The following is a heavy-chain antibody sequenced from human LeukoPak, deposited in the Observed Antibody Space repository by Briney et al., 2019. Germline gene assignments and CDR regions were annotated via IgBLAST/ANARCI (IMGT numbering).Heavy chain of an antibody. CDR2: INPNSGGT. CDR3: ARDKGYDYVWGSYRSYMDV. V-gene: IGHV1-2*02. J-gene: IGHJ6*03. CDR1: GYTFTGYY. D-gene: IGHD3-16*02. Sequence: ASVKVSCKASGYTFTGYYMHWVRQAPGQGLEWMGWINPNSGGTNYAQKFQGRVTMTRDASISTAYMELSRLRSDDTAVYYCARDKGYDYVWGSYRSYMDVWGKGTTVTVSS.